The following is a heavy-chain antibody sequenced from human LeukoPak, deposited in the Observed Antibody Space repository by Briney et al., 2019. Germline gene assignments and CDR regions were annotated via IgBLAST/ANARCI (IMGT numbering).Heavy chain of an antibody. CDR3: AKVVRGCYYDSSGPNNLFDY. Sequence: GGSLRLSCAASGFTFSSYAMSWVRQAPGKGLEWVSAISGSGGSTYYADSVKGRFTISRDNSKNTLYLQMNSLRAEDTAVYYCAKVVRGCYYDSSGPNNLFDYWGQGTLVTVSS. CDR2: ISGSGGST. CDR1: GFTFSSYA. V-gene: IGHV3-23*01. D-gene: IGHD3-22*01. J-gene: IGHJ4*02.